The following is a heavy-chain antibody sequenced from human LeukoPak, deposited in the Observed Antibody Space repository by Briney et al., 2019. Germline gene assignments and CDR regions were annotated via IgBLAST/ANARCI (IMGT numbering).Heavy chain of an antibody. CDR1: GFTFSSYA. CDR3: AKGRLPTDY. Sequence: PGGSLRLSCAASGFTFSSYAMHWVRQAPGKGLEWVSEITYSDDSIDYADSVKGRFTISRDNSKNTLYLQMNSLRAEDTAVYYCAKGRLPTDYWGQGTLVTVSS. J-gene: IGHJ4*02. CDR2: ITYSDDSI. V-gene: IGHV3-23*01.